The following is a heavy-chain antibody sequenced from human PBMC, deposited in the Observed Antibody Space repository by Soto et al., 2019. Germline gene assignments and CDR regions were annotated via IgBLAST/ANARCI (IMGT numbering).Heavy chain of an antibody. Sequence: ESGGGLVQPGGSLRLSCAASGFTFSSYSMNWVRQAPGKGLEWVSYISSSSSTIYYADSVKGRFTISRDNAKNSLYLQMNSLRDEDTAVYYCVGNRGSGSYFTWGFFDYWGQGTLVTVSS. D-gene: IGHD3-10*01. CDR3: VGNRGSGSYFTWGFFDY. J-gene: IGHJ4*02. V-gene: IGHV3-48*02. CDR1: GFTFSSYS. CDR2: ISSSSSTI.